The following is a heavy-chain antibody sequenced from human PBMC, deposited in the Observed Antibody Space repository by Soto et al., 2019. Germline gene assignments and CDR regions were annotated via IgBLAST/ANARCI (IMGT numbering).Heavy chain of an antibody. Sequence: ASVKVSCKASGYTFTSYDIYWVRQATGQGLEWMGWMNPNTGSSGYAQKFQGRVTMTSDTSISTAHMELSSLRSEDTAVYYCARRAETNGWNGFGADKYYFDFWGQGTLVTVSS. CDR2: MNPNTGSS. CDR3: ARRAETNGWNGFGADKYYFDF. J-gene: IGHJ4*02. V-gene: IGHV1-8*01. CDR1: GYTFTSYD. D-gene: IGHD1-1*01.